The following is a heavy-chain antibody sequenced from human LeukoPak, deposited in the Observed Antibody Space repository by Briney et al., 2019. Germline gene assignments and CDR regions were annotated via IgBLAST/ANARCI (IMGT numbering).Heavy chain of an antibody. V-gene: IGHV5-51*01. CDR1: GYSFNNYW. D-gene: IGHD3-16*01. CDR3: ARSGGTEFDY. CDR2: IYPNDSDT. J-gene: IGHJ4*02. Sequence: GESLKISCKGSGYSFNNYWIGWLRQMPGKGLECMLIIYPNDSDTRYRPSFQGQVTISADKSISTAYLQWNSLKASDSAIYYCARSGGTEFDYWGQGTLVTVSS.